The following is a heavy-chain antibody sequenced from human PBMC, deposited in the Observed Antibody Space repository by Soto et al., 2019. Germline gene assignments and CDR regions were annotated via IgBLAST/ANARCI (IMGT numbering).Heavy chain of an antibody. J-gene: IGHJ6*03. D-gene: IGHD4-4*01. Sequence: SETLSLTCTVSGGSISSYYWSWIRQPPGKGLEWIGYIYYSGSTNYNPSLKSRVTISVDTSKNQFSLKLGSVTAADTAVYYCARESATVTPLGEGHYMDVWGKGTTVTVSS. CDR3: ARESATVTPLGEGHYMDV. V-gene: IGHV4-59*01. CDR2: IYYSGST. CDR1: GGSISSYY.